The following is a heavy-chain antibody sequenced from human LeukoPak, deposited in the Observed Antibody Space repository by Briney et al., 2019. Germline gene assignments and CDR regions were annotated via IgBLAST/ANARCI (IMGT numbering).Heavy chain of an antibody. CDR1: GFTFSSYG. V-gene: IGHV3-30*18. Sequence: GGSLRLSCAASGFTFSSYGMHWVRQAPGKGLEWVAVISYDGSNKYYADSVKGRFTISRDNSKNTLYLQMNSLRAEDTAVYYCAKGAMVITFGGVIDEGYYFDHWGQGTLVTVSS. CDR2: ISYDGSNK. D-gene: IGHD3-16*02. CDR3: AKGAMVITFGGVIDEGYYFDH. J-gene: IGHJ4*02.